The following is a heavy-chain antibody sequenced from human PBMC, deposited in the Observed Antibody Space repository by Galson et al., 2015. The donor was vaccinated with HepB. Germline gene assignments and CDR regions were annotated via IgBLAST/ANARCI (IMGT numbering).Heavy chain of an antibody. Sequence: SLRLSCAASGFIFSNHWVIWVRQAPGKGLEWVATINPDGNERYYVDSVKGRFTISSDNAQQSFYLQMNSLRVEDTAVYYCARDFFATVEDWGQGTLVTVSS. CDR3: ARDFFATVED. V-gene: IGHV3-7*03. D-gene: IGHD3-3*01. CDR1: GFIFSNHW. J-gene: IGHJ4*02. CDR2: INPDGNER.